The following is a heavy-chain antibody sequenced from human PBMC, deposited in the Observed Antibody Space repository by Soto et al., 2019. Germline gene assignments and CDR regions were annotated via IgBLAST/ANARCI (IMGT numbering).Heavy chain of an antibody. D-gene: IGHD1-26*01. J-gene: IGHJ6*02. CDR3: AKDVVVGATPGLGDYYYYYGMDV. Sequence: QVQLVESGGGVVQPGRSLRLSCAASGFTFSSYGMHWVRQAPGKGLELVAVISDDGSNKYYADSVKGRFTISRDNSQNTMYLQMNSLRAEDTAVYYCAKDVVVGATPGLGDYYYYYGMDVWGQGTTVTVSS. CDR1: GFTFSSYG. V-gene: IGHV3-30*18. CDR2: ISDDGSNK.